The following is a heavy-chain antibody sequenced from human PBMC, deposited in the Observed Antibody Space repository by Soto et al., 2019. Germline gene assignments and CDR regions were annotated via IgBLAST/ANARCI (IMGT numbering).Heavy chain of an antibody. Sequence: QVQLVESGGGVVQPGRSLRLSCAASGFTFSSYGMHWVRQAPGKGLEWVAVISYDGSNKYYADSVKGRFTISRDNSKNTLYLQMNSLRAEDTAVYYCAIECGWLWGRVDYYYCGMDVWGQGTTVTVSS. CDR1: GFTFSSYG. D-gene: IGHD6-19*01. V-gene: IGHV3-30*03. J-gene: IGHJ6*02. CDR3: AIECGWLWGRVDYYYCGMDV. CDR2: ISYDGSNK.